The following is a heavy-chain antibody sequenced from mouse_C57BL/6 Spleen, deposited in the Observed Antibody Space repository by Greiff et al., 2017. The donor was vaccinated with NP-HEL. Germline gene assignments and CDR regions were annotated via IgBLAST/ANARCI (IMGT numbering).Heavy chain of an antibody. J-gene: IGHJ1*03. D-gene: IGHD2-5*01. CDR2: INPNNGGT. V-gene: IGHV1-18*01. Sequence: EVQLQQSGPELVKPGASVKIPCKASGYTFTDYNMDWVKQSHGKSLEWIGDINPNNGGTIYNQKFKGKATLTVDMSSSTAYMELRSLTSEDTAVYYCARGSNYVHRWDFDVWGTGTTVTVSS. CDR1: GYTFTDYN. CDR3: ARGSNYVHRWDFDV.